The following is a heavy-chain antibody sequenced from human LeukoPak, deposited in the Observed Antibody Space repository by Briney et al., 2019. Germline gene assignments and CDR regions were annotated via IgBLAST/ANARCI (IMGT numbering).Heavy chain of an antibody. CDR3: ARQGPNEYYGSGSYFGTYFDY. CDR2: IHHSGST. J-gene: IGHJ4*02. D-gene: IGHD3-10*01. CDR1: GYSISSGYY. V-gene: IGHV4-38-2*01. Sequence: SETLSLTWDVSGYSISSGYYWGWIRQPPGKGLEWIGRIHHSGSTYYNPSLKSRVTRSVDTSKNQFSLKLSSVTAADTAVYYCARQGPNEYYGSGSYFGTYFDYWGQGTLVTVSS.